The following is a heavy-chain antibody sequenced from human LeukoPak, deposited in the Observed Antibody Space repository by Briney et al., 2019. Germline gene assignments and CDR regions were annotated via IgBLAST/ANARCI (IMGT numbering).Heavy chain of an antibody. J-gene: IGHJ6*02. V-gene: IGHV1-2*04. CDR1: GYTFTGYY. Sequence: ASVKVSCKASGYTFTGYYMHWVRQAPGQGLEWMGWINPNSGGTNYAQKFQGWVTMTRDTSISTAYMELSRLRSDDTAVYYCARELPIVDYYDSSGYPGYYGMDVWGQGTTVTVSS. CDR2: INPNSGGT. CDR3: ARELPIVDYYDSSGYPGYYGMDV. D-gene: IGHD3-22*01.